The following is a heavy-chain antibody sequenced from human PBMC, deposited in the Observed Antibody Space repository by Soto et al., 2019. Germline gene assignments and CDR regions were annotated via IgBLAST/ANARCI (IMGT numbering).Heavy chain of an antibody. CDR1: GGSIRTSNW. Sequence: QVQLQESGPGLVKPSGTLSLTCAVSGGSIRTSNWWSWVRQPPGKGLEWIGEVYRTGSTNYNPSLESRVIVSVDKYKNQFSLKLTSVTAADTAVYYCARARATIAAAAIFDCWGQGTLVTVSS. V-gene: IGHV4-4*02. J-gene: IGHJ4*02. D-gene: IGHD6-13*01. CDR2: VYRTGST. CDR3: ARARATIAAAAIFDC.